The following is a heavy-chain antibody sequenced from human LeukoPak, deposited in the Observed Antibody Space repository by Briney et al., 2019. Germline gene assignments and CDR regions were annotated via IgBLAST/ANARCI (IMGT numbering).Heavy chain of an antibody. CDR3: ARALYYDYIWGSYRLPHEIDAFDI. D-gene: IGHD3-16*02. Sequence: SETLSLTCAVYGGSFSGYYWRWIRQPPGKGLEWIGEINHSGSTNYNPSLKSRVTISVDTSKNQFSLKLSSVTAADTAVYYCARALYYDYIWGSYRLPHEIDAFDIWGQGTMVTVSS. V-gene: IGHV4-34*01. CDR2: INHSGST. CDR1: GGSFSGYY. J-gene: IGHJ3*02.